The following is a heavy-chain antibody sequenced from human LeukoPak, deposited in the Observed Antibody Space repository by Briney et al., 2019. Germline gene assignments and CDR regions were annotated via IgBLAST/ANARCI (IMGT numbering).Heavy chain of an antibody. CDR1: GGSISSGGYY. J-gene: IGHJ6*02. Sequence: SQTLSLTCTVSGGSISSGGYYWSWIRQHPGKGLEWIGYIYYSGSTYYNPSLKSRVTISVDTSKNQFSLKLSSVTAADTAVYYCARDHPTVGGYYYYGVDIWGQGTTVTVSS. V-gene: IGHV4-31*03. CDR2: IYYSGST. D-gene: IGHD3-16*01. CDR3: ARDHPTVGGYYYYGVDI.